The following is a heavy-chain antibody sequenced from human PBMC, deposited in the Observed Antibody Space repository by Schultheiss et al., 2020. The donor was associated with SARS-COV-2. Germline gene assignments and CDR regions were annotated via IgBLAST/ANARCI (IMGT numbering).Heavy chain of an antibody. CDR1: GYSFTSYW. CDR2: IYPGDSDT. D-gene: IGHD3-22*01. J-gene: IGHJ4*02. V-gene: IGHV5-51*01. CDR3: ARQEGSSYYARFDY. Sequence: GESLKISCKGSGYSFTSYWIGWVRQMPGKGLEWMGVIYPGDSDTRYSPSFQGQVTISADKSINTAYLQWISLKASDTAMYYCARQEGSSYYARFDYWGQGILVTVSS.